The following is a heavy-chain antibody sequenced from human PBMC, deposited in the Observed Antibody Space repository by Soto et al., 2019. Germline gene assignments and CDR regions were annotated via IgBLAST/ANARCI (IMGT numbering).Heavy chain of an antibody. CDR1: GFTFSSYG. V-gene: IGHV3-30*18. J-gene: IGHJ6*02. CDR2: ISYDGSNK. D-gene: IGHD6-19*01. CDR3: AKDRYQQWLAGYYYYYGMDV. Sequence: ALRLSCAASGFTFSSYGMHWVRQAPGKGLEWVAVISYDGSNKYYADSVKGRFTISRDNSKNTLYLQMNSLRAEDTAVYYCAKDRYQQWLAGYYYYYGMDVWGQGTTVTVSS.